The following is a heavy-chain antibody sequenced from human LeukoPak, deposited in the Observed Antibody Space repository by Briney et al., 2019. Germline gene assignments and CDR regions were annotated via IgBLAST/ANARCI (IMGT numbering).Heavy chain of an antibody. D-gene: IGHD2-21*02. CDR2: IRNVGNDK. V-gene: IGHV3-30*02. J-gene: IGHJ4*02. CDR1: GFTFDCCG. Sequence: GGSLTLSCAESGFTFDCCGMHWVRQAPGKGLEWVAFIRNVGNDKYYADSVKGRFFISRDNSKNTLSLQMNSLRVEDTAVYYCAKDGDWALDHWAQGTLVSVSS. CDR3: AKDGDWALDH.